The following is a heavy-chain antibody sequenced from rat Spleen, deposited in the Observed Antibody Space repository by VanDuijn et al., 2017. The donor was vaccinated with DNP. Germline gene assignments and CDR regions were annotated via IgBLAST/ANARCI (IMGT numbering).Heavy chain of an antibody. CDR2: ISYSGRT. CDR1: DYSITNNY. J-gene: IGHJ2*01. V-gene: IGHV3-1*01. Sequence: EVQLQESGPGLVKPSQSLSLTCSVTDYSITNNYWGWIRQFPGNKMEYIEHISYSGRTTYNPSLRSRISIPRDTSKNQFFLQLNSITTEDTATYYCARWVYYFDYWGQGVMVSVSS. CDR3: ARWVYYFDY.